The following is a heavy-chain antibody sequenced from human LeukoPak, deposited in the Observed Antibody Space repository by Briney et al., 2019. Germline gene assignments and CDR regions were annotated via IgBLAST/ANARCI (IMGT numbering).Heavy chain of an antibody. CDR2: IKQDGSEK. J-gene: IGHJ4*02. V-gene: IGHV3-7*01. CDR1: GFTFSSYW. D-gene: IGHD3-10*01. CDR3: ARSRRKTYYYRSGSGYFDY. Sequence: GGSLRLSCAASGFTFSSYWMSWVRQAPGKGLEWVANIKQDGSEKYYVDSVKGRFTISRDNAKNSLYLQMNSLRAEDTAVYYCARSRRKTYYYRSGSGYFDYWGRGTLVTVS.